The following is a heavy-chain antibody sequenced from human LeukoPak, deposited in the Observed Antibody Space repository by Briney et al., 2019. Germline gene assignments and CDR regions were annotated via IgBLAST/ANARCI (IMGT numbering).Heavy chain of an antibody. V-gene: IGHV4-59*08. Sequence: PSETLSLTCTVSGGSISSYYWSWIRQPPGKGLEWIGYIYYSRSTNYNPSLKSRVTISVDTSKNQFSLKLSSVTAADTAVYYCARLGWGSDYWGQGTLVTVSS. CDR2: IYYSRST. CDR3: ARLGWGSDY. J-gene: IGHJ4*02. D-gene: IGHD7-27*01. CDR1: GGSISSYY.